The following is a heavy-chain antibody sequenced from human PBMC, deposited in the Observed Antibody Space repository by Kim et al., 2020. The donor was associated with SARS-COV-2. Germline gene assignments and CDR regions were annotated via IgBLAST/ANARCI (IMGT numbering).Heavy chain of an antibody. D-gene: IGHD6-25*01. Sequence: GGSLRLSCAASEFSFSAYGMHWVRQAPGKGLEWVAIVWYDGSEKYYADSVKGRFTVSRDNSRDTLYLQMNSLRAEDTAVYYCARAGGSAGAHQADYWGQGTLVTVSS. CDR2: VWYDGSEK. V-gene: IGHV3-33*01. J-gene: IGHJ4*02. CDR1: EFSFSAYG. CDR3: ARAGGSAGAHQADY.